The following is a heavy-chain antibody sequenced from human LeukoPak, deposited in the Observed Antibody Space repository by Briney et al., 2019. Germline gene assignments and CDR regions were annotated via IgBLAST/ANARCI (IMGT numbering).Heavy chain of an antibody. D-gene: IGHD5-24*01. CDR3: AKDVEATYYYYYMDV. V-gene: IGHV3-9*01. Sequence: GRSLRLSCAASGFTFDDYAMHWVRQAPGKGLEWVSGISWNSGSIGYADSVKGRFTISRDNAKNSLYLQMNSLRAEDTALYYCAKDVEATYYYYYMDVWGKGTTVTISS. CDR2: ISWNSGSI. CDR1: GFTFDDYA. J-gene: IGHJ6*03.